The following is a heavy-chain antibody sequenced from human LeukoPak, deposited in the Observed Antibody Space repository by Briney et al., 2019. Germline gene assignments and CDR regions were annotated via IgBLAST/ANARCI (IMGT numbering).Heavy chain of an antibody. Sequence: PSETLSLTCTVSGGSISGNAYYWGWIRQPPGKGLEWIGSIFYSGSTYYSPSLKSRVTISVDTSKNQFSLKLSSVTAADTAVYYCARGREVVGAFDIWGQGTMVTVSS. CDR2: IFYSGST. J-gene: IGHJ3*02. V-gene: IGHV4-39*07. D-gene: IGHD1-26*01. CDR1: GGSISGNAYY. CDR3: ARGREVVGAFDI.